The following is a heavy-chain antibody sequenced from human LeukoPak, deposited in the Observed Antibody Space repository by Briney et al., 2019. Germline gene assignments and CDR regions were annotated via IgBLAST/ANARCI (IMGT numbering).Heavy chain of an antibody. CDR1: GFTVSNNY. J-gene: IGHJ5*02. Sequence: GGSLRLSCAASGFTVSNNYMNWVRQAPGRGLEWVSLIYSGGDTHYADSVKGRFTISRDSSKNTLYLQMNSLRAEDTAVYYCARDPPAVRTNTYAWGQGTLVTVSS. CDR3: ARDPPAVRTNTYA. V-gene: IGHV3-66*01. CDR2: IYSGGDT. D-gene: IGHD4/OR15-4a*01.